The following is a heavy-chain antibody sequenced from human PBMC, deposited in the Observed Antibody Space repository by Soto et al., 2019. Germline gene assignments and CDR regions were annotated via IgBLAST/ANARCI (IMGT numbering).Heavy chain of an antibody. V-gene: IGHV4-61*01. Sequence: RSLPCTVSGGSVSSGSYYWSWIRQPPGKGLEWIGYIYYSGSTNYNPSLKSRVTISVDTSKNQFSLKLSSVTAADTAVYYCARDRAPGYYYGMDVWGQGXTVTVYS. J-gene: IGHJ6*02. CDR1: GGSVSSGSYY. CDR2: IYYSGST. CDR3: ARDRAPGYYYGMDV.